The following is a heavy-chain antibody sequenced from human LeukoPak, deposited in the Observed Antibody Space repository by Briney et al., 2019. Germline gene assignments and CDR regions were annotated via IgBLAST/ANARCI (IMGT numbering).Heavy chain of an antibody. CDR1: GFTFSSYA. CDR3: AKDFRYCSSTSCYESDY. J-gene: IGHJ4*02. D-gene: IGHD2-2*01. V-gene: IGHV3-23*01. CDR2: ISGSGGST. Sequence: PGGSLRLSCAASGFTFSSYAMSWVRQAPGKGLEWVSAISGSGGSTYYADSVKGRFTISRDNSKNTLYLQMNSLRAEDTAVYYCAKDFRYCSSTSCYESDYWGQGTLVTVSS.